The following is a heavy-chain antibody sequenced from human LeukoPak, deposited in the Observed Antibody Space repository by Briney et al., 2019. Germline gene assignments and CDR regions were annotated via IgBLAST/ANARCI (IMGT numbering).Heavy chain of an antibody. CDR1: EFSVGSNY. Sequence: GGSLRLSCAASEFSVGSNYMTWVRQAPGKGLEWVSLIYSGGSTYYADSVKGRFTISRDNAKNSLYLQMNSLRAEDMALYYCAKGLWFGESFVNAFDIWGQGTMVTVSS. D-gene: IGHD3-10*01. J-gene: IGHJ3*02. CDR2: IYSGGST. CDR3: AKGLWFGESFVNAFDI. V-gene: IGHV3-53*05.